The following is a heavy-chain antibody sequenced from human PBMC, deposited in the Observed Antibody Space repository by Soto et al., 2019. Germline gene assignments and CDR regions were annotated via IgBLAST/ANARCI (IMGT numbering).Heavy chain of an antibody. CDR3: AHQGPEDWPLDY. Sequence: QITLKESGPTLVRPTQTLTLTCAFSGFSLSTSGVGVGWIRQPPGKALGWLAVIYWDDSKHYSPSLRSRLTITNAISKNQVVITMTNMDPMDTGTYYCAHQGPEDWPLDYWSQGTLVTVSS. CDR2: IYWDDSK. CDR1: GFSLSTSGVG. V-gene: IGHV2-5*02. D-gene: IGHD3-9*01. J-gene: IGHJ4*02.